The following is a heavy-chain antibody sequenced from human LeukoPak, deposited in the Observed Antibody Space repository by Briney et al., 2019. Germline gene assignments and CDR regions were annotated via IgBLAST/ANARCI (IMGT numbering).Heavy chain of an antibody. CDR3: ARRGGSAWYPLDY. CDR2: IFYSGST. CDR1: GGSISSYY. D-gene: IGHD6-19*01. V-gene: IGHV4-59*08. Sequence: PSETLSLTCTVSGGSISSYYWSWIRQPPGKGLEWIGYIFYSGSTNYNPSLKSRVTISVDRSRNQFSLNLSSVSATDTAVYYCARRGGSAWYPLDYWGQGTLVTVSS. J-gene: IGHJ4*02.